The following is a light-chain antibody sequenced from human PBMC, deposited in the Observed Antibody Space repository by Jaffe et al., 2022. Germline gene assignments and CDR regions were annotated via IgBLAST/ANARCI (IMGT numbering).Light chain of an antibody. CDR1: SSDVGGYNY. Sequence: QSALTQPPSASGSRGQSVTISCTGTSSDVGGYNYVSWYQQHPGKAPKLMISEVSKRPSGVPDRFSGSKSGNTASLTVSGLQAEDEADYYCVSYAGSDNYVFGTGTRVTVL. CDR2: EVS. V-gene: IGLV2-8*01. J-gene: IGLJ1*01. CDR3: VSYAGSDNYV.